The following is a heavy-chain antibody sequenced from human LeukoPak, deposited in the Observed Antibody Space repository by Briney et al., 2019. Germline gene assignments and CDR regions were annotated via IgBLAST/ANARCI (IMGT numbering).Heavy chain of an antibody. CDR2: MNHSGST. CDR1: GVSFSGYY. J-gene: IGHJ5*02. V-gene: IGHV4-34*01. Sequence: PQTLCLTCVVYGVSFSGYYWSWIRQPPGKGLEWIGEMNHSGSTSYNPSLKSRVTISVDTSRNQFSLKLSSATAADTAVYYCASAGFDPWGQGTLVTVSS. CDR3: ASAGFDP.